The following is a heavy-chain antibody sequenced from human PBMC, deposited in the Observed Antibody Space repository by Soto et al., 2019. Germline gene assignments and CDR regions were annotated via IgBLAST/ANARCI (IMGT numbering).Heavy chain of an antibody. CDR3: ARGPGYCSGDSCYVRAMSDY. Sequence: EVQLLESGGGLVQPGGSLRLSCAASGFTFSTYAMSWVRQAPGRGLEWVSTISSADDTYYADSVKGRFTISRDNSKNTLYLQMNSLRVEDTALYYCARGPGYCSGDSCYVRAMSDYWGQGTLVTVSS. J-gene: IGHJ4*02. V-gene: IGHV3-23*01. CDR1: GFTFSTYA. CDR2: ISSADDT. D-gene: IGHD2-15*01.